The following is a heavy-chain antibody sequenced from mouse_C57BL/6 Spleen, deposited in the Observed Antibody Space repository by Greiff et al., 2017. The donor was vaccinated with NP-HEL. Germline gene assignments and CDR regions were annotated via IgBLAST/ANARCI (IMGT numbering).Heavy chain of an antibody. CDR3: ARASNGNYGRYFDV. D-gene: IGHD2-1*01. CDR1: GYTFTSYW. Sequence: VQLQQPGAELVMPGASVKLSCKASGYTFTSYWMHWVKQRPGQGLEWIGEIDPSDSYTNYNQKFKGKSTLTVDKSSSTAYMQLSSLTSEDSAVYYCARASNGNYGRYFDVWGTGTTVTVSS. J-gene: IGHJ1*03. V-gene: IGHV1-69*01. CDR2: IDPSDSYT.